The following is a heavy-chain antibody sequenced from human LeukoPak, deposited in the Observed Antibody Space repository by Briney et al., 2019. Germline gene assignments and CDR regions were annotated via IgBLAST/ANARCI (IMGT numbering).Heavy chain of an antibody. V-gene: IGHV3-48*03. J-gene: IGHJ4*02. D-gene: IGHD3-10*02. Sequence: GGSLRLSCTAWGLILRVYEMIGARQAPGKGREWVSYISSGGNIIYYADSVKGRFTISRDNPKNSVFLQMNSLRAEDTAVYCCGRDSVTMLHHEYWGQGTLVTVSS. CDR3: GRDSVTMLHHEY. CDR1: GLILRVYE. CDR2: ISSGGNII.